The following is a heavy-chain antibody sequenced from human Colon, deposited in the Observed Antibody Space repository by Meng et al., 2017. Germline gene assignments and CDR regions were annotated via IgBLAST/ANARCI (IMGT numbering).Heavy chain of an antibody. CDR1: GTSISRSNW. CDR3: ARVGPGELPNFFDP. V-gene: IGHV4-4*02. D-gene: IGHD1-7*01. Sequence: QVPLPESGPGLVKPSGTLSLTCAVSGTSISRSNWWTWVRQAPGKGLEWIGEIYHIGSTNYNPSLKSRVTILVDESKNEFSLKLTSVTAADTAVYYCARVGPGELPNFFDPWGQGTLVTVSS. J-gene: IGHJ5*02. CDR2: IYHIGST.